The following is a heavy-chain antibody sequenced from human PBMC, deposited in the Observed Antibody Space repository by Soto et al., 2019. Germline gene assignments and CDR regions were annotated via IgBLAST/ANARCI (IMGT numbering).Heavy chain of an antibody. J-gene: IGHJ6*02. Sequence: SETLSLTCAVYGGSFSGYYWSWIRQPPGKGLEWIGEINHSGSTNYNPSLKSRVTISVDTSKNQFSLKLSSVTAADTAVHYCARGVTMVRGVIWGDYYYYGMDVWGQGTTVTVSS. D-gene: IGHD3-10*01. CDR1: GGSFSGYY. CDR2: INHSGST. V-gene: IGHV4-34*01. CDR3: ARGVTMVRGVIWGDYYYYGMDV.